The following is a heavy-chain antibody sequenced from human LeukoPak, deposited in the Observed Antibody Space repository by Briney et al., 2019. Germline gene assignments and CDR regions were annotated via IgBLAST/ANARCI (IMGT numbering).Heavy chain of an antibody. Sequence: RTGGSLRLSCVASGFTFSSYSMNWVRQAPGKGLEWVSYITRSSSAKFYADSVKGRFTISRDNAKNSLYLQMNSLRAEDTAVYYCARDVTRRAATPEKYYYYYYGMDVWGQGTTVTVSS. CDR3: ARDVTRRAATPEKYYYYYYGMDV. D-gene: IGHD6-6*01. V-gene: IGHV3-48*01. CDR2: ITRSSSAK. CDR1: GFTFSSYS. J-gene: IGHJ6*02.